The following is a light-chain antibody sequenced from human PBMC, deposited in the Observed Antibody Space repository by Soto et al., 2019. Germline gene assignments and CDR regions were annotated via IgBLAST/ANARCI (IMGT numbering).Light chain of an antibody. CDR1: RDDIGAYDY. Sequence: QSALTQPASVSGSPGQSITISCAGTRDDIGAYDYVSWYQQHPGNAPKLLVYEVTNRPSGVSDRFSDSKSGNTASLTISGLQAEDEADYYCNSYTNSSAVVFGGGTKGTVL. CDR2: EVT. CDR3: NSYTNSSAVV. J-gene: IGLJ2*01. V-gene: IGLV2-14*01.